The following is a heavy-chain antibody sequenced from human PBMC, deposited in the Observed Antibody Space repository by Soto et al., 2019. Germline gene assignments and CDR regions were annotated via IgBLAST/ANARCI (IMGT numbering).Heavy chain of an antibody. CDR1: GDTFSFYS. CDR2: INPILRMS. V-gene: IGHV1-69*02. D-gene: IGHD3-10*01. Sequence: QVQLVQSGAEVKKPGSSVKVSCKASGDTFSFYSINWVRQAPGLGLAWMGRINPILRMSNYAQRFQGRVTMTADKSASAAYMELSSLRSEDTAMYYCACGYGSGFRALDYWGQGALVTVSS. J-gene: IGHJ4*02. CDR3: ACGYGSGFRALDY.